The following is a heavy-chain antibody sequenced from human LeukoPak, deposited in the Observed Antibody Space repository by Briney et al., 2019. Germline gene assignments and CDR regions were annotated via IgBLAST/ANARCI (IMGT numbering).Heavy chain of an antibody. CDR2: IYPGDSDT. V-gene: IGHV5-51*01. CDR1: GYSFTSFW. D-gene: IGHD5-12*01. Sequence: GESLKISCKGSGYSFTSFWIGWERQMPGKGLEWMGIIYPGDSDTRYSPSFQGQVTISADKSISTAYLQWSSLKASDTAMYYCARDPYSGYYGDYYYYYMDVWGKGTTVTISS. J-gene: IGHJ6*03. CDR3: ARDPYSGYYGDYYYYYMDV.